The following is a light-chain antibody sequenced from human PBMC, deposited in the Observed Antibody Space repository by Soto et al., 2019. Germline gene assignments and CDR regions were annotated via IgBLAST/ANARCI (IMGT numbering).Light chain of an antibody. J-gene: IGKJ1*01. CDR1: QSILSW. CDR3: QEYSSYTWT. Sequence: DIQMTQSPSTLSASVGDRVTITCRASQSILSWLAWYQHKPGKAPKLLIYDAPSLESGVPSRFSGSGSGTEFTLTISSLQPDDFATFYCQEYSSYTWTFGHGTKVDIK. CDR2: DAP. V-gene: IGKV1-5*01.